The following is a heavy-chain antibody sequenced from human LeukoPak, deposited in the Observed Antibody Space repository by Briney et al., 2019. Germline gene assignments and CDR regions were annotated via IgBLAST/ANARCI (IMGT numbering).Heavy chain of an antibody. V-gene: IGHV3-30*02. CDR2: IRYDGSNK. J-gene: IGHJ6*03. D-gene: IGHD5-12*01. Sequence: GGSLRLSCAASGFTFSSYGMHWVRQAPGKGLEGVAFIRYDGSNKYYADSVKGRFTISRDNSKNTLYLQMKSLRAEDTAGYYCAKGGGYEAQYYYYYLDVWGKGTTVTISS. CDR1: GFTFSSYG. CDR3: AKGGGYEAQYYYYYLDV.